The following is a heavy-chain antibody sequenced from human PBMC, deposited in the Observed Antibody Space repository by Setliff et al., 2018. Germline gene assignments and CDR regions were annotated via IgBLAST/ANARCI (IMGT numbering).Heavy chain of an antibody. Sequence: GGSLRLSCAASGFTFSSYRMHWVRQAPGKGLEWVAVIWDDGGNKYHADSVKGRFTIARDNSKNTLYLQMNSLRPEDTAVYYCARTCSGSGCYAGLESWGQGTPVTVS. J-gene: IGHJ4*02. V-gene: IGHV3-33*08. CDR2: IWDDGGNK. CDR3: ARTCSGSGCYAGLES. CDR1: GFTFSSYR. D-gene: IGHD2-15*01.